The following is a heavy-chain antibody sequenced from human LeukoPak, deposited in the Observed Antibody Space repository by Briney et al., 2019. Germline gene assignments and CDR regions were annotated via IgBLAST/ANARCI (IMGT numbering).Heavy chain of an antibody. J-gene: IGHJ4*02. Sequence: ASVKVSCKASGYTFTSYGTSWVRQAPGQGLEWMGWISAYNGNTNYAQKLQGRVTMTTDTSTSTAYMELRSLRSDDTAVYYCARESCSSTSCYDDYWGQGTLVTVSS. CDR2: ISAYNGNT. V-gene: IGHV1-18*04. CDR3: ARESCSSTSCYDDY. CDR1: GYTFTSYG. D-gene: IGHD2-2*01.